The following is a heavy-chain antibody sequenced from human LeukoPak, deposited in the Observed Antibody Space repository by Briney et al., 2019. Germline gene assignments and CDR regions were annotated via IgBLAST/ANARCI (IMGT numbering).Heavy chain of an antibody. CDR2: IYSGGST. CDR1: GFTFSSYG. V-gene: IGHV3-66*01. CDR3: ARGGPAAGRFDY. Sequence: GGSLRLSCAASGFTFSSYGMHWVRQATGKGLEWVSVIYSGGSTYYADSVKGRFTISRDNSKNTLYLQMNSLRAEDTAVYYCARGGPAAGRFDYWGQGTLVTVSS. J-gene: IGHJ4*02. D-gene: IGHD6-13*01.